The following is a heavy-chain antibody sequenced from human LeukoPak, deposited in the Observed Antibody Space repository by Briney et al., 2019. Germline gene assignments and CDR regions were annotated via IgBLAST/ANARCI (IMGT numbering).Heavy chain of an antibody. J-gene: IGHJ5*02. Sequence: SETLSLTCTVSGGSISSYYWSWIRQPPGKGLEWIGYIYYSGSTNYNPSLKSRVTISVDTSKNQFSLKLSSVTAADTAVYYCARGSLVVPAAIPWFDPWGQGTLVTVSS. CDR1: GGSISSYY. CDR2: IYYSGST. D-gene: IGHD2-2*01. CDR3: ARGSLVVPAAIPWFDP. V-gene: IGHV4-59*01.